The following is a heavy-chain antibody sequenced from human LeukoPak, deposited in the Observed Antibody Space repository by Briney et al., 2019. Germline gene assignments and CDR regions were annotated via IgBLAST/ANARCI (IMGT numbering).Heavy chain of an antibody. CDR2: ISYDGSNK. V-gene: IGHV3-30-3*01. CDR3: ARDRARLYYYDSSGYSGDAFDI. Sequence: PGGSLRLSCAASGFTFSSYAMHWVRQAPGKGLEWVAVISYDGSNKYYADSVKGRFTISRDNSKNTLYLQMNSLRAGDTAVYYCARDRARLYYYDSSGYSGDAFDIWGQGTMVTVSS. J-gene: IGHJ3*02. CDR1: GFTFSSYA. D-gene: IGHD3-22*01.